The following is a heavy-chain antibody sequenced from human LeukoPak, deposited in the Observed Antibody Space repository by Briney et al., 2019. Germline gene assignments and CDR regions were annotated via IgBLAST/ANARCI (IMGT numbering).Heavy chain of an antibody. CDR3: GKDRSFWNGADPDF. CDR2: ISGSGDTT. J-gene: IGHJ4*02. V-gene: IGHV3-23*01. CDR1: GFTFSSYG. D-gene: IGHD3-3*01. Sequence: GRSLRLSCAASGFTFSSYGMHWHRQGPGKGLEWVAGISGSGDTTNYEEPVRGRFTISRDNAQNMLYLEMNSLRGDDTAVYYCGKDRSFWNGADPDFWGQGTLVTVSS.